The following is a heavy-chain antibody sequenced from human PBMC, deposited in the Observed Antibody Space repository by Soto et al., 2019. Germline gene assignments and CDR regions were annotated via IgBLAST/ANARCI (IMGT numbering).Heavy chain of an antibody. V-gene: IGHV4-59*06. J-gene: IGHJ3*02. CDR1: GGSISSYY. Sequence: SETLSLTCTVSGGSISSYYWSWIRQHPGKGLEWIGYIYYSGSTYYNPSLKSRVTISVDTSKNQFSLKLSSVTAADTAVYYCARTMIVVRAFDIWGQGTMVTVSS. D-gene: IGHD3-22*01. CDR2: IYYSGST. CDR3: ARTMIVVRAFDI.